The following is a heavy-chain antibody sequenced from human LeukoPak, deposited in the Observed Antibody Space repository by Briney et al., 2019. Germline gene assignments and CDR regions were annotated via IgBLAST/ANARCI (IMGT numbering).Heavy chain of an antibody. CDR1: GFTFSSYA. CDR3: AKGGRIAVAGTALDY. V-gene: IGHV3-23*01. J-gene: IGHJ4*02. CDR2: ISGSGGST. D-gene: IGHD6-19*01. Sequence: PGGSLRLSCAASGFTFSSYAMSWVRQAPGKGLEWVSAISGSGGSTYYADSVKGRFTISRDNSKNTLYLQMNSLRAEDTAVYYCAKGGRIAVAGTALDYWGQGTLVTISS.